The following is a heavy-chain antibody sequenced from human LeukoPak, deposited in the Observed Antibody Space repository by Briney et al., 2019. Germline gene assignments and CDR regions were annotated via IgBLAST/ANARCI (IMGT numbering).Heavy chain of an antibody. CDR1: GFTFSSYT. CDR3: AKENPTGDYFDY. V-gene: IGHV3-30-3*01. J-gene: IGHJ4*02. CDR2: MSCAGNNK. D-gene: IGHD7-27*01. Sequence: GGSLRLSCAASGFTFSSYTMHWVRQAPGKGLEWVAVMSCAGNNKYYADSVKGRFTISRDNSKNTLYLQMNSLRAEDMALYYCAKENPTGDYFDYWGQGTLVTVSS.